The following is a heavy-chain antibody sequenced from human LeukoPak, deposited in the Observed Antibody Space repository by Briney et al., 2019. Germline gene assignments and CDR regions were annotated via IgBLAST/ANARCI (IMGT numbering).Heavy chain of an antibody. CDR2: INSDGRST. J-gene: IGHJ4*02. D-gene: IGHD4-17*01. CDR3: ARANGDLWVDY. V-gene: IGHV3-74*01. Sequence: GGSLRLSCAASGLTFSSYWMHWVRKAPGKGLVWVSRINSDGRSTIYADSVKGRFTISRDNARNTLYLQMNSLRAEDTAVYYCARANGDLWVDYWGQGTLVTVSS. CDR1: GLTFSSYW.